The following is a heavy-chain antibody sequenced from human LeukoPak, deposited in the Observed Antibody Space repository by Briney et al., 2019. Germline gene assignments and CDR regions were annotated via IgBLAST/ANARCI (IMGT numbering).Heavy chain of an antibody. J-gene: IGHJ4*02. CDR1: GFTFGEYG. Sequence: PGGSLRLSCTGPGFTFGEYGMSWVRQAPGKGLEWVGFIRSKAYGGTTQYAASVKGRFTISRDDSKSIAYLQMNSLKTEDTAVYYCTRAGGTVELYWGQGTLVTVSS. D-gene: IGHD1-7*01. CDR3: TRAGGTVELY. CDR2: IRSKAYGGTT. V-gene: IGHV3-49*04.